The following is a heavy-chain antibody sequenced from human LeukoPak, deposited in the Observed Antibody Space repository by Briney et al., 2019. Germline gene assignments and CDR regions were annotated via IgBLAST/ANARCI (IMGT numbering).Heavy chain of an antibody. Sequence: GGPLRLSCAASGFTFSSYWMHWVRQAPGKGLVWVSRINSDGSSTSYADSVKGRFTISRDNAKNSLYLQMNSLRAEDTAVYFCAKEYGSGTHRNRFDYWGQGTLVTVSS. V-gene: IGHV3-74*01. CDR3: AKEYGSGTHRNRFDY. CDR1: GFTFSSYW. J-gene: IGHJ4*02. CDR2: INSDGSST. D-gene: IGHD3-10*01.